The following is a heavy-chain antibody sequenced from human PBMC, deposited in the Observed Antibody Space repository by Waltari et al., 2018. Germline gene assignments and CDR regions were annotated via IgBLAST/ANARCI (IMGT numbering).Heavy chain of an antibody. D-gene: IGHD3-10*01. CDR2: IDYSGST. CDR1: GGSISSSSYH. Sequence: QLQLQESGPGLVKPSETLSLTCSVSGGSISSSSYHWGWIRQSPGQGLEWIGTIDYSGSTYYNPSLKSRVTISVDTSKNQFSLKLSSVTAADTAVYYCVRYYYASGTYYKADSWGQGTLVTVSS. CDR3: VRYYYASGTYYKADS. V-gene: IGHV4-39*07. J-gene: IGHJ4*02.